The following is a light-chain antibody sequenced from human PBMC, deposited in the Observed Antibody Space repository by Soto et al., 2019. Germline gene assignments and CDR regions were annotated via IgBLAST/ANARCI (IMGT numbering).Light chain of an antibody. V-gene: IGLV2-14*03. CDR1: SSDVGGYNY. CDR2: DVS. J-gene: IGLJ3*02. Sequence: QSALTQPASVSGSPGQSITISCTGTSSDVGGYNYVSWYQQRPGKAPKLMIYDVSNRPSGVSNRFSGSKSGNTASLTISGLQAEDEADYYCSSYTSSSTWVFGGGTKLTVL. CDR3: SSYTSSSTWV.